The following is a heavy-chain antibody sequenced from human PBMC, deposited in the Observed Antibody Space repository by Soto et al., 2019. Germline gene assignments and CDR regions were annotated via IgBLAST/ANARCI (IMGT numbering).Heavy chain of an antibody. CDR1: GFSFSNYA. D-gene: IGHD3-3*01. J-gene: IGHJ4*02. CDR3: AKGYNFWSGYYYFDD. Sequence: EVQLLESGGGLVQPGGSLRLSCEASGFSFSNYAMSWVRQAPGKGLEWVSVISGSGGTTYYADSVKGRFTISRDNSRNTVYLQMNSLRAEDTAVYFCAKGYNFWSGYYYFDDWGQGTLVTVSS. CDR2: ISGSGGTT. V-gene: IGHV3-23*01.